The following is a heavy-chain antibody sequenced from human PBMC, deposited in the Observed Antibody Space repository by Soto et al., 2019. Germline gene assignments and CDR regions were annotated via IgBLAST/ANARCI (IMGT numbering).Heavy chain of an antibody. CDR3: ARVSGGVPWIYSSSYGNQYYYGMDV. J-gene: IGHJ6*02. Sequence: PSQTLSLTCAISGDSVSSNSAAWNWIRQSPSRGLEWLGRTYYRSKWYNDYAVSVKSRITINPDTSKNQFSLQLNSVTPEDTAVYYCARVSGGVPWIYSSSYGNQYYYGMDVWGQGTTVTVSS. CDR1: GDSVSSNSAA. D-gene: IGHD6-6*01. CDR2: TYYRSKWYN. V-gene: IGHV6-1*01.